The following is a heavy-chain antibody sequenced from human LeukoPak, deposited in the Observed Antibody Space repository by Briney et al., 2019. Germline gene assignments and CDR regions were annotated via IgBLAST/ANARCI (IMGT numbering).Heavy chain of an antibody. Sequence: NPSETLSLTCTVSGGSISSYYWSWIRQPPGKGLEWIGYIYYSGSTNYNPSLKSRVTTSVDTSKNQFSLKLSSVTAADTAVYYCARFNYDFWSGSLYYFDYWGQGTLVTVSS. J-gene: IGHJ4*02. CDR3: ARFNYDFWSGSLYYFDY. D-gene: IGHD3-3*01. CDR2: IYYSGST. CDR1: GGSISSYY. V-gene: IGHV4-59*08.